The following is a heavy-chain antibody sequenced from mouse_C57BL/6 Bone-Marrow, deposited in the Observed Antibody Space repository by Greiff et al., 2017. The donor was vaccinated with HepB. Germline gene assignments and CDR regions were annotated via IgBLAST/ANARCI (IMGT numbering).Heavy chain of an antibody. Sequence: VKLVESGPELVKPGASVKLSCKASGYTFTSYDINWVKQRPGQGLEWIGWIYPRDGSTKYNEKFKGKATLTVDTSSSTAYMELHSLTSEDSAVYCCARRGISEDYWGQGTTLTVSS. CDR2: IYPRDGST. V-gene: IGHV1-85*01. J-gene: IGHJ2*01. CDR3: ARRGISEDY. CDR1: GYTFTSYD.